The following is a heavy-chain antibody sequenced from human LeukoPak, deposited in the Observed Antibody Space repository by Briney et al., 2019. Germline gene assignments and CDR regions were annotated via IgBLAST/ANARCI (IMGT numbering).Heavy chain of an antibody. CDR1: GGSISSSSYY. J-gene: IGHJ4*02. Sequence: SETLSLTRTVSGGSISSSSYYWGWIRQPPGKGLEWIGSIYYSGSTYYNPSRKSRVTISVDTSKNQFSLKLSSVTAADTAVYYCARHSSGWYDDYWGQGTLVTVSS. V-gene: IGHV4-39*01. CDR2: IYYSGST. CDR3: ARHSSGWYDDY. D-gene: IGHD6-19*01.